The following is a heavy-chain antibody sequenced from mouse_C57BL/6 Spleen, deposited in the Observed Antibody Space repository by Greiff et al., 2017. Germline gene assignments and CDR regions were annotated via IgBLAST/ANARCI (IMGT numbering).Heavy chain of an antibody. V-gene: IGHV1-22*01. CDR3: ARSGGALRFAY. J-gene: IGHJ3*01. D-gene: IGHD2-12*01. Sequence: EVQLQESGPELVKPGASVKMSCKASGYTFTDYNMHWVKQSHGKSLEWIGYINPNNGGTSYNQKFKGKATLTVNKSSSTAYMELRSLTSEDSAVYYCARSGGALRFAYWGQGTLVTVSA. CDR2: INPNNGGT. CDR1: GYTFTDYN.